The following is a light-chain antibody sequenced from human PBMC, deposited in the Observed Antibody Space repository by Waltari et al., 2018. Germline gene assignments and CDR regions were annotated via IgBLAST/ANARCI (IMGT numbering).Light chain of an antibody. J-gene: IGLJ1*01. CDR2: QDT. CDR1: KLGDQY. V-gene: IGLV3-1*01. Sequence: SYELNQPPSVSVSPGQTVSITRPGDKLGDQYVSWYKQKPGQSPVLVIFQDTKWPSGIPERFSGSNSGNTATLTISGTQAMDEADYYCQAWDSSTAYVFGTGTKVTVL. CDR3: QAWDSSTAYV.